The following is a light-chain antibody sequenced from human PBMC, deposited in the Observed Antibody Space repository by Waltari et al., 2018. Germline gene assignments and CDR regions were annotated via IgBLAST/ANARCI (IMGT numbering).Light chain of an antibody. CDR3: YAYAGTRGV. CDR1: SSDIASYNL. V-gene: IGLV2-23*01. Sequence: QSALTQPASVSGSPGPSLTISCTGPSSDIASYNLVSWYQQHPGKAPKLIIYEANKRPSGVSSRFSGSKSGNTASLTISGPQAEDEANYYCYAYAGTRGVFGTGTKVTVL. CDR2: EAN. J-gene: IGLJ1*01.